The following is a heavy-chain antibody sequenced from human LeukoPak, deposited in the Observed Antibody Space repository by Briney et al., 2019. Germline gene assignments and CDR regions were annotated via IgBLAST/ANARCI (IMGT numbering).Heavy chain of an antibody. Sequence: PGGSLRLSCAASGFTVSSYAMNWVRQPPGKGLEWVSVISISGGSENYGDSVKGRFTVSRDNSKSTLYLQMNSLRVEDTAIYYCAKAKDYYGSGSYPDYWGQGTLVTVSS. CDR3: AKAKDYYGSGSYPDY. CDR2: ISISGGSE. D-gene: IGHD3-10*01. V-gene: IGHV3-23*01. CDR1: GFTVSSYA. J-gene: IGHJ4*02.